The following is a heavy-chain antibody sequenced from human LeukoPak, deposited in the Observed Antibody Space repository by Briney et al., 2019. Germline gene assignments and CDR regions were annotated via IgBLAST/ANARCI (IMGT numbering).Heavy chain of an antibody. D-gene: IGHD3-22*01. CDR3: ARDAYYYDSSGYYGFGVDY. Sequence: ASVKVSCKASGYTFTGYYMHWVRQAPGQGLEWMGIINPSGGSTSYAQKFQGRVTMTRDTSTSTVYMGLSSLRSEDTAVYYCARDAYYYDSSGYYGFGVDYWGQGTLVTVSS. J-gene: IGHJ4*02. V-gene: IGHV1-46*01. CDR2: INPSGGST. CDR1: GYTFTGYY.